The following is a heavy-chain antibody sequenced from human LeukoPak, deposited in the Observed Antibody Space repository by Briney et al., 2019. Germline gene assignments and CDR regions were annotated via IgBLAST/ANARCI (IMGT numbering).Heavy chain of an antibody. J-gene: IGHJ5*02. V-gene: IGHV3-23*01. CDR3: AKAQGAAGSNWFDP. Sequence: GGSLRLSCAASGFTFSSYEMNWVRQAPGKGLEWVSVIGSGSVDKHYADTVRGRFDISRDNSKNTLYLQMNSLRAEDTAVYYCAKAQGAAGSNWFDPWGQGTLVTVSS. CDR2: IGSGSVDK. CDR1: GFTFSSYE. D-gene: IGHD6-13*01.